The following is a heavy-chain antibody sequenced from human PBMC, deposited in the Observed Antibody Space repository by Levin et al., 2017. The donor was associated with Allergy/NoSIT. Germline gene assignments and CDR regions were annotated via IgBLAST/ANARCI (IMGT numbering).Heavy chain of an antibody. Sequence: MSSETLSLTCTVSGGSISSSSYYWGWIRQPPGKGLEWIGSIYYSGSTYYNPSLKSRVTISVDTSKNQFSLKLSSVTAADTAVYYCARRSIAVAGTKAYYFDYWGQGTLVTVSS. CDR2: IYYSGST. J-gene: IGHJ4*02. CDR1: GGSISSSSYY. CDR3: ARRSIAVAGTKAYYFDY. D-gene: IGHD6-19*01. V-gene: IGHV4-39*01.